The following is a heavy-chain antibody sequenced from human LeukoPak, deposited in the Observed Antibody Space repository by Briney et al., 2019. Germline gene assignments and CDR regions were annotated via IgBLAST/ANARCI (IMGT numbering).Heavy chain of an antibody. CDR1: GYTFTSYY. D-gene: IGHD1-26*01. CDR2: IYPSDGST. V-gene: IGHV1-46*01. CDR3: AGEDSGSYKLFF. J-gene: IGHJ4*02. Sequence: ASVKVSCKASGYTFTSYYMHWVRQAPGQGLEWMGMIYPSDGSTSYAQKFQGRVTMTRDTSTSTVYMELSSLRSEDTAVYYCAGEDSGSYKLFFWGQGTLVTVSS.